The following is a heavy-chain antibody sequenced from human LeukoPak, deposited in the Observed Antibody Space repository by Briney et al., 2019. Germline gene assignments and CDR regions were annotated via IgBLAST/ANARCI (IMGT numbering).Heavy chain of an antibody. CDR1: GYSFTSYW. CDR2: IDPSDSYT. Sequence: GESLRISCKGSGYSFTSYWISWVRQMPGKGLEWMGRIDPSDSYTNYSPSFQGHVTISADKSISTAYLQWSSLKASDTAMYYCARHREYDILTGYFYFGYWGQGTLVTVSS. J-gene: IGHJ4*02. D-gene: IGHD3-9*01. V-gene: IGHV5-10-1*01. CDR3: ARHREYDILTGYFYFGY.